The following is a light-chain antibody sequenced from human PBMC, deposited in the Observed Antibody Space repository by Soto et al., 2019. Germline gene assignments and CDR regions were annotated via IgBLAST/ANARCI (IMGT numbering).Light chain of an antibody. Sequence: DVVMTQSPLSLPVTLGQPASISCRSSKSLIYSDGNTYLNWFQQSPGQSPRRLIYKVSNRDSGVPDRFSGSGSGTDFTLKISRVEAEDVAFYYCMQGTHWPPTFGQGTNLEIK. CDR3: MQGTHWPPT. V-gene: IGKV2-30*01. J-gene: IGKJ2*01. CDR2: KVS. CDR1: KSLIYSDGNTY.